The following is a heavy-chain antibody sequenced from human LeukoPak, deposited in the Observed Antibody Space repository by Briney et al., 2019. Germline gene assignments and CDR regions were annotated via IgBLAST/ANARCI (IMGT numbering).Heavy chain of an antibody. Sequence: GGSLRLSCAASGFTFSDYYMSWIRQAPGKGLEWVAVISYDGSNKYYADSVKGRFTISRDNSKNTLYLQMNSLRAEDTAVYYCARDTLRFLEWTPAYWGQGTLVTVSS. J-gene: IGHJ4*02. CDR1: GFTFSDYY. V-gene: IGHV3-30-3*01. CDR2: ISYDGSNK. CDR3: ARDTLRFLEWTPAY. D-gene: IGHD3-3*01.